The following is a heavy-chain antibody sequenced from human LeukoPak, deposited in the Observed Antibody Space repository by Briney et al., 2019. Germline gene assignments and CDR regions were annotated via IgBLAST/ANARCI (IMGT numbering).Heavy chain of an antibody. CDR2: IHYTGAT. V-gene: IGHV4-34*01. Sequence: SETLSLACAVYGGSITGYYWSWIRQTPGRGLEWVGEIHYTGATSYNPSLKSRATISTDTSKNQFSLRLSSVTAADTAVYYCARGNILTGYCFDFWGQGALVTVSS. J-gene: IGHJ4*02. CDR3: ARGNILTGYCFDF. CDR1: GGSITGYY. D-gene: IGHD3-9*01.